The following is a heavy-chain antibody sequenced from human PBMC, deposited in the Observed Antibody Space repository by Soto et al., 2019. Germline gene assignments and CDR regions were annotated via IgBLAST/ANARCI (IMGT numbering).Heavy chain of an antibody. Sequence: DSVKGRFTISRDNSKNTLYLQMNSLRAEDTAVYYCARGLRGTTTGYFDSWGQGTLVTVSS. D-gene: IGHD6-13*01. V-gene: IGHV3-30*01. CDR3: ARGLRGTTTGYFDS. J-gene: IGHJ4*02.